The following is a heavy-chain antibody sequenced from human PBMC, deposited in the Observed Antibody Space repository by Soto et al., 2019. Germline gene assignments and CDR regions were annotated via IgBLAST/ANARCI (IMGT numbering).Heavy chain of an antibody. D-gene: IGHD3-10*01. CDR2: ISDSASYA. CDR1: GLSLSDYY. CDR3: ATFHSGAGNGF. V-gene: IGHV3-11*06. Sequence: VQLVESGGGPVKPGGSLRLSCVASGLSLSDYYMSWIRQAPGGGLEWVSYISDSASYAIYADSVKGRFTISRDNAKNTLYLQMNSLKAEDTAVYYCATFHSGAGNGFWGQGTLVSVSS. J-gene: IGHJ4*02.